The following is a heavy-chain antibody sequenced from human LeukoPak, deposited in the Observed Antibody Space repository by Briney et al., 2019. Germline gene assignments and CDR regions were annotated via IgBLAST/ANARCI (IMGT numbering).Heavy chain of an antibody. CDR2: IKQDGSEK. J-gene: IGHJ6*02. V-gene: IGHV3-7*01. Sequence: PGGSLRLSCAASGFTFSTYWMSWVRQTPGKGLEWVATIKQDGSEKYYVDSVKGRFAISRDNAKNSLYLQMNSLRAEDTAVYYCARISYGLYYYDMDVWGQGTTVTVSS. CDR3: ARISYGLYYYDMDV. D-gene: IGHD3-10*01. CDR1: GFTFSTYW.